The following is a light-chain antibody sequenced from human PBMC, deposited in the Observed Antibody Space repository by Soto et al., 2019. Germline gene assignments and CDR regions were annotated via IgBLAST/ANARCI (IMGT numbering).Light chain of an antibody. CDR2: DVS. J-gene: IGLJ2*01. V-gene: IGLV2-14*03. CDR3: SSYTTTSTLGI. CDR1: SSDVGDYNY. Sequence: QSVLTQPASVSGSPGQSITISCTGTSSDVGDYNYVSWYQQHPGKAPKLIIFDVSNRPSGVSNRFSGSKSGNTASLTISGLQTEDEADYYCSSYTTTSTLGIFGGGTKVTVL.